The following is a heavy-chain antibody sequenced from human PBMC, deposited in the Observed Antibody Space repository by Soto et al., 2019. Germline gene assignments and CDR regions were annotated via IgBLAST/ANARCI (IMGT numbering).Heavy chain of an antibody. V-gene: IGHV3-64D*06. D-gene: IGHD3-9*01. CDR3: VKEVGPCCDWSYYFDY. CDR1: TFTDFA. CDR2: IGVNGSDT. J-gene: IGHJ4*02. Sequence: TFTDFAIHWVRQAPGKGLEYVSAIGVNGSDTYYADSVRGRFTISRDNSKNTLYLQMSSLRTEDTAVYYCVKEVGPCCDWSYYFDYWGQGTVVTVSS.